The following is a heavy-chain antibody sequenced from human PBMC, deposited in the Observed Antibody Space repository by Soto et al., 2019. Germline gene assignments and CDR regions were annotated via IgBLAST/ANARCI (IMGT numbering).Heavy chain of an antibody. CDR2: IYHSGST. D-gene: IGHD6-13*01. Sequence: PSETQSLTWAVSGGSISSSNWWSWVRQPPGKGLEWIGEIYHSGSTNYNPSLKSRVTISVDKSKNQFSLKLSSVTAADTAVYYCARAAMGGSSWPFDYWGQGTLVTVSS. CDR1: GGSISSSNW. CDR3: ARAAMGGSSWPFDY. J-gene: IGHJ4*02. V-gene: IGHV4-4*02.